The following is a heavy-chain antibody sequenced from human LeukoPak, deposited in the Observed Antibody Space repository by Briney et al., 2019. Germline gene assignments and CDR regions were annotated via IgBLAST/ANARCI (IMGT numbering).Heavy chain of an antibody. J-gene: IGHJ1*01. CDR2: IKSKTDGGTI. V-gene: IGHV3-15*01. CDR3: TTDLSELDDSGYYAKYFHH. D-gene: IGHD3-22*01. Sequence: GGSLRLSCAASGLTFSKVWMSWVRQAPGKGLEWVGRIKSKTDGGTIDYAAPVKGRFTISRDDSKDTLFLQMNSLKTEDTAVYYCTTDLSELDDSGYYAKYFHHWGQGTLVSVSS. CDR1: GLTFSKVW.